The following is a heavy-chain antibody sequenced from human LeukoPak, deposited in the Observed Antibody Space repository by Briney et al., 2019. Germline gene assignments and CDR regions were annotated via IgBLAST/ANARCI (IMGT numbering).Heavy chain of an antibody. D-gene: IGHD3-22*01. Sequence: ASETLSLTCTVSGGSISSSSYYWGWIRQPPGKGLEWIGSIYYSGSTYYNPSLKSRVTISVDTSKNQFSLKLSSVTAADTAVYYCARVRGYYYDSSGFPLLGYNWFDPWGQGTLVTVSS. CDR1: GGSISSSSYY. CDR3: ARVRGYYYDSSGFPLLGYNWFDP. CDR2: IYYSGST. J-gene: IGHJ5*02. V-gene: IGHV4-39*07.